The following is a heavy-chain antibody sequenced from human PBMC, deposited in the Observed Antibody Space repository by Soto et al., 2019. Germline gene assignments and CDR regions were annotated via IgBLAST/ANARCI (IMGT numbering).Heavy chain of an antibody. CDR1: GYTFTSYA. J-gene: IGHJ6*02. Sequence: ASVKVSCKASGYTFTSYAMHWVRQAPGQRLEWMGWINAGNGNTKYSQKFQGRVTITRDTSASTAYMELSSLRSEDTAVYYCARDHPSEILLWFGDSRYYYGMDVWGQGTTVTVSS. D-gene: IGHD3-10*01. CDR2: INAGNGNT. CDR3: ARDHPSEILLWFGDSRYYYGMDV. V-gene: IGHV1-3*01.